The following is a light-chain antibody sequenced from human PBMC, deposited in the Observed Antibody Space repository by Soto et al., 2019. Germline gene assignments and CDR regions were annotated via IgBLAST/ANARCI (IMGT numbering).Light chain of an antibody. CDR2: DAS. Sequence: EIVLTQSPATLSLSPGERATLFCRASESVGTYLAWYQQKPGQAPRLLIYDASDRATGIPARFSGSGSGADFTLTISSLEPEDFAVYYCQQRGSWPITFGQGTRLEIK. CDR3: QQRGSWPIT. V-gene: IGKV3-11*01. J-gene: IGKJ5*01. CDR1: ESVGTY.